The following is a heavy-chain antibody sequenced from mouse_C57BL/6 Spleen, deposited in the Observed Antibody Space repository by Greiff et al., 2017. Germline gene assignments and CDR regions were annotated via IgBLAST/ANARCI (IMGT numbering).Heavy chain of an antibody. Sequence: QVQLQQSGPELVKPGASVKISCKASGYAFTSSWMNWVKQRPGKGLEWIGRIYPGDGDTNSNGKFNGKATLAADKSSSTAYMQLSSLTAEDSAVYFCARGDYQRAMDYWGQGTSVTVSS. CDR3: ARGDYQRAMDY. D-gene: IGHD5-5*01. J-gene: IGHJ4*01. CDR2: IYPGDGDT. V-gene: IGHV1-82*01. CDR1: GYAFTSSW.